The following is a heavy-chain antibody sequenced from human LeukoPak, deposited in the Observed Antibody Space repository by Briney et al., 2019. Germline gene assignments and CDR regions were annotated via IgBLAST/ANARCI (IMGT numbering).Heavy chain of an antibody. CDR2: ISGSGGTT. J-gene: IGHJ1*01. CDR1: GFTFSSYA. D-gene: IGHD6-19*01. CDR3: AKGKYSSGWYGYFQH. Sequence: GGSLRLSCAASGFTFSSYAMSWVRQAPGKGLEWVSAISGSGGTTYYADSVKGRFTISRDNSKNTLYLQMNSLRAEDTAVYYCAKGKYSSGWYGYFQHWGQGTLVTVSS. V-gene: IGHV3-23*01.